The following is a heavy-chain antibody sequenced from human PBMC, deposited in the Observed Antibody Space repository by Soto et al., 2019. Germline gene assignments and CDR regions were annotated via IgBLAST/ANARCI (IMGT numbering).Heavy chain of an antibody. CDR2: MNPNSGNT. J-gene: IGHJ6*02. Sequence: GTSVKVSCKASGYTFISYDINWVRQATGQGLEWMGWMNPNSGNTGYAQKFQGRVTMTRNTSISTAYMELSSLRSEDTAVYYCARGLEFYYYYYGMDVWGQGTTVTVSS. CDR3: ARGLEFYYYYYGMDV. V-gene: IGHV1-8*01. D-gene: IGHD3-10*01. CDR1: GYTFISYD.